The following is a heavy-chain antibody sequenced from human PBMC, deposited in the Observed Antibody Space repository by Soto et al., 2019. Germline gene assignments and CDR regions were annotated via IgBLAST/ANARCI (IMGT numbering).Heavy chain of an antibody. J-gene: IGHJ6*02. D-gene: IGHD3-3*02. V-gene: IGHV3-66*01. CDR1: GFTVSSYG. CDR3: ARDGDRIRYYYGMDV. Sequence: PGGSLRLSCAASGFTVSSYGMHWVRQAPGKGLEWVAVIYSGGSTYYADSVKGRFTISRDNSKNTLYLQMNSLRAEDTAVYYCARDGDRIRYYYGMDVWGQGTTVTVS. CDR2: IYSGGST.